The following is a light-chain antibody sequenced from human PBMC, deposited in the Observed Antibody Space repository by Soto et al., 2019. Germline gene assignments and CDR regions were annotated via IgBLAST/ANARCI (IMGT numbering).Light chain of an antibody. CDR1: QTSSND. CDR3: LQNNKWPTVT. Sequence: VMTQSQATVSVVPGEGVTLSCRARQTSSNDLAWYQQKPCQAPRLLIDGASTRDTGVPDRFSGGRSGTELTITVRCLKYEDLAFCYCLQNNKWPTVTLVGGTKAELK. V-gene: IGKV3-15*01. J-gene: IGKJ4*01. CDR2: GAS.